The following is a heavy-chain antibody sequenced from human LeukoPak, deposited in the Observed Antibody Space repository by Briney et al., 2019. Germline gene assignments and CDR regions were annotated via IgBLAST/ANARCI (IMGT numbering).Heavy chain of an antibody. CDR2: MNPNSGNT. Sequence: ASVKVSCKASGYTFTSYDINWVRQATGQGLEWMGWMNPNSGNTGYAQKFQGRVTMTRNTSISTAYMELSSLRSEDTAVYYCARGRDYYGWGSYYHYYYYYMDVWGKGTTVTVSS. D-gene: IGHD3-10*01. V-gene: IGHV1-8*01. J-gene: IGHJ6*03. CDR3: ARGRDYYGWGSYYHYYYYYMDV. CDR1: GYTFTSYD.